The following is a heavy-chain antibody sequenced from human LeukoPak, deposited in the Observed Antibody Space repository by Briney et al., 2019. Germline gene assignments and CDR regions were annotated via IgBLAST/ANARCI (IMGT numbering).Heavy chain of an antibody. V-gene: IGHV3-21*01. J-gene: IGHJ4*02. CDR1: GFTFSSYS. CDR3: ARNRPGTMTVVDLDY. Sequence: GGSLRLSCAASGFTFSSYSMNWVRQAPGKGLEWVSSISSSSSYIYYADSVKGRFTISRDNAKNSLYLQMNSLRAEDTAVYYCARNRPGTMTVVDLDYWGQGTLVTVSS. D-gene: IGHD3-22*01. CDR2: ISSSSSYI.